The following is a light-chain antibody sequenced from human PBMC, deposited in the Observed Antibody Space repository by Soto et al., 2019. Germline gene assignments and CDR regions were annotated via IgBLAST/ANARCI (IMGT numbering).Light chain of an antibody. CDR3: QQYNNWPPCT. Sequence: EIVMTQSPATLSVSPGESATLSCRASQSVSSKLAWYQQKPGQAPRLLIYGASTRATGIPARFSGSGSGTEVDLTISSLQSEDFAGYYCQQYNNWPPCTFGQGTKLEI. J-gene: IGKJ2*02. V-gene: IGKV3-15*01. CDR1: QSVSSK. CDR2: GAS.